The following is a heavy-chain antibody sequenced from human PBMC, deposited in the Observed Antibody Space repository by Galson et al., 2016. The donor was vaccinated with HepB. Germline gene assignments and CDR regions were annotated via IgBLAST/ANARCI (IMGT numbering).Heavy chain of an antibody. CDR3: ARVSPPLGRYGMDV. J-gene: IGHJ6*02. Sequence: SVKVSCKASGYRFTDHFIYWVRQAPRQGLEWVGWLNPNSGGTNYAETFQGRANLTRDTSINTAYMELSSLTSDDTGVYYCARVSPPLGRYGMDVWGQGTTVTVS. CDR1: GYRFTDHF. V-gene: IGHV1-2*02. CDR2: LNPNSGGT.